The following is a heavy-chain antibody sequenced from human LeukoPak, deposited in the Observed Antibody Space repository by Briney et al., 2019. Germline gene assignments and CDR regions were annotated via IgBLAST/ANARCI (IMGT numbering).Heavy chain of an antibody. D-gene: IGHD2-21*02. CDR3: AREPTGDCYFDY. Sequence: SETLSLTCTVSGGSISSYYWSWIRQPPGKGLEWIGYIYYSGSTNYNPSLKSRVTISVDTSKNQFSLKLSSVTAADTAVYYCAREPTGDCYFDYWGQGTLVTVSS. V-gene: IGHV4-59*01. CDR2: IYYSGST. CDR1: GGSISSYY. J-gene: IGHJ4*02.